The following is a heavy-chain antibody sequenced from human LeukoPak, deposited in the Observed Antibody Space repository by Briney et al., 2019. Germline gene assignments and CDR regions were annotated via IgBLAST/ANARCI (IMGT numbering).Heavy chain of an antibody. CDR3: SRGHYGPDY. CDR1: GLTLSTYN. Sequence: GGSLRLSCAASGLTLSTYNMNWVRQAPGKGLEWVSYIDSSNSPIYYADSVKGRFTISRDNAKGSVYLQVNILRAEDTAVYYCSRGHYGPDYWGQGTLVTVSS. V-gene: IGHV3-48*04. CDR2: IDSSNSPI. D-gene: IGHD3-16*01. J-gene: IGHJ4*02.